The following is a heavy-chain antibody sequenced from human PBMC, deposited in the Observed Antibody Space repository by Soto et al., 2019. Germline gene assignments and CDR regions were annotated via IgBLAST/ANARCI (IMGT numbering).Heavy chain of an antibody. D-gene: IGHD6-13*01. J-gene: IGHJ6*02. V-gene: IGHV3-30*18. CDR2: ISYDGSNK. Sequence: VGSLRLSCAASGFTFSSYGMHWVRQAPGKGLEWVAVISYDGSNKYYADSVKGRFTISRDNSKNTLYLQMNSLRAEDTAVYYCAKDWYSSSSYYYYYGMDVWGQGATVTVSS. CDR3: AKDWYSSSSYYYYYGMDV. CDR1: GFTFSSYG.